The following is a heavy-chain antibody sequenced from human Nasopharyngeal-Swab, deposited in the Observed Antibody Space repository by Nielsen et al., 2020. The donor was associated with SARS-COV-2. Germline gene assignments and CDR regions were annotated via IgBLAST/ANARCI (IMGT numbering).Heavy chain of an antibody. D-gene: IGHD2-2*01. J-gene: IGHJ6*03. CDR3: ARLVSLNCSGTRCYPHYYYYYYMDV. V-gene: IGHV4-59*08. CDR2: IVYIGNT. Sequence: SETLSLTCTVSGGPISSYYWSWIRQPPGKGLEWFGYIVYIGNTNFSSSIKSRVSTSLDESRNKFSLNLVSVTAADTAVYYCARLVSLNCSGTRCYPHYYYYYYMDVWGKGTTVTVSS. CDR1: GGPISSYY.